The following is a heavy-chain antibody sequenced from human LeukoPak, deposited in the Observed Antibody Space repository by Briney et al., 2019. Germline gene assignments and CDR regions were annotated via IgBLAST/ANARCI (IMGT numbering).Heavy chain of an antibody. Sequence: SVKVSCKASGYTFTSYGISWVRQAPGQGLEWMGGIIPIFGTANYAQKFQGRVTITADKSTSTAYMELSSLRSEDTAVYYCASCLRYFDWPPLQHWGQGTLVTVSS. D-gene: IGHD3-9*01. CDR2: IIPIFGTA. CDR1: GYTFTSYG. V-gene: IGHV1-69*06. CDR3: ASCLRYFDWPPLQH. J-gene: IGHJ1*01.